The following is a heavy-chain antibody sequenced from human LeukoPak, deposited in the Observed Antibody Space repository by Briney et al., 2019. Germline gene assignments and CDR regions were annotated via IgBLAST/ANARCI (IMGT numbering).Heavy chain of an antibody. D-gene: IGHD3-3*01. CDR1: GFTFDDFG. CDR3: ARFWSGYLLRYFDY. Sequence: PGGSLRLSCAASGFTFDDFGMSLVRQAPGKGLEWVSGINWNGGSTGYADSVKGRFTISRDNAKNSLYLQMNSLRAEDTALYYCARFWSGYLLRYFDYWGQGTLVTVSS. V-gene: IGHV3-20*04. CDR2: INWNGGST. J-gene: IGHJ4*02.